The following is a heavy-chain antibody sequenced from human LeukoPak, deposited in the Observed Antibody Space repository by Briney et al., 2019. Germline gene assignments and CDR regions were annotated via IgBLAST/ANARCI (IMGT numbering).Heavy chain of an antibody. CDR2: INQDGGDK. D-gene: IGHD2-2*01. CDR1: GFTFSSYA. J-gene: IGHJ6*03. CDR3: ARDFYCTSCYFGYYYYYMDV. V-gene: IGHV3-7*01. Sequence: PGGSLRLSCAASGFTFSSYAMSWVRQAPGKGLEWVANINQDGGDKYYVDSVKGRFTISRDNAKNSLYLQMNSLRAEDTAVYYCARDFYCTSCYFGYYYYYMDVWGKGTSVTVSS.